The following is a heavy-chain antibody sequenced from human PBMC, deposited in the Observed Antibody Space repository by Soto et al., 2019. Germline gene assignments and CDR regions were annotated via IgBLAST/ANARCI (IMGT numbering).Heavy chain of an antibody. V-gene: IGHV3-23*01. CDR3: EKDGMVATLNWFDR. J-gene: IGHJ5*02. D-gene: IGHD5-12*01. CDR2: ISGSGGST. CDR1: GFTFSSYA. Sequence: EVQLLESGGGLVQPGGSLRLSCAASGFTFSSYAMSWVRQAPGKGLEWVSAISGSGGSTYYADSVKGRFTISRDNSKNTQPLQMNSMRAEDTAVYYCEKDGMVATLNWFDRWGQGTLVTVSS.